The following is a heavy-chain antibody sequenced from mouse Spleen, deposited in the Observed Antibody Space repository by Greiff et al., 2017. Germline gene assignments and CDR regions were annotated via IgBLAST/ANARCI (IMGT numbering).Heavy chain of an antibody. CDR2: INPSSGYT. CDR3: ARGGTSYFYV. V-gene: IGHV1S26*01. J-gene: IGHJ1*01. Sequence: QVQLQQPGAELVKPGASVKVSCKASGYTFTSYTMHWVKQRPGQGLEWIGYINPSSGYTKYNQKFKDKATLTADKSSSTAYMQLSSLTSEDSAVYYCARGGTSYFYVWGAGTTVTVSP. D-gene: IGHD4-1*01. CDR1: GYTFTSYT.